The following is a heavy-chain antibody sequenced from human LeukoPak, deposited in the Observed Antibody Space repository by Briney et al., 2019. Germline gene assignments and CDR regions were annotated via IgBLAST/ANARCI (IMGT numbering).Heavy chain of an antibody. Sequence: GGSLSLSCATSTFSFSDYSMNWVRQAPGKGLEWVSSISSSSSYIYYADSVKGRFTISRDNAKNSLYLQMNSLRAEDTAVYYCASLAGGVGDYWGQGTLVTVSS. CDR3: ASLAGGVGDY. CDR2: ISSSSSYI. J-gene: IGHJ4*02. CDR1: TFSFSDYS. V-gene: IGHV3-21*01. D-gene: IGHD3-10*01.